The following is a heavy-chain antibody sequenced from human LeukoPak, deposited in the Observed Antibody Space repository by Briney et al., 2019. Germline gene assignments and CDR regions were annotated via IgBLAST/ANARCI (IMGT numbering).Heavy chain of an antibody. CDR2: ISGSGGST. D-gene: IGHD3-3*01. CDR1: GFTFNNAW. V-gene: IGHV3-23*01. CDR3: AKVNAVIISRASFYFDY. Sequence: GGSLRLSCAASGFTFNNAWMSWVRQAPGKGLEWVSAISGSGGSTYYADSVKGRFTISRDNSKNTLYLQMNSLRAEDTAVYYCAKVNAVIISRASFYFDYWGQGTLVTVSS. J-gene: IGHJ4*02.